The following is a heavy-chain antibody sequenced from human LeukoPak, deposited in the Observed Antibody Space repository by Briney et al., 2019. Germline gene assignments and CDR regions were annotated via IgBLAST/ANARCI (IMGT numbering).Heavy chain of an antibody. CDR1: GFTFSSYA. D-gene: IGHD6-19*01. CDR2: ISYDGSNK. Sequence: PGGSLRLSCAASGFTFSSYAMHWVRQAPGKGLEWVAVISYDGSNKYYADSVKGRFTISRDNSKNTLYLQMNSLRAQDTGVYYCARDRPPERWPRRQYFQQWGQGTLPTVS. V-gene: IGHV3-30-3*01. CDR3: ARDRPPERWPRRQYFQQ. J-gene: IGHJ1*01.